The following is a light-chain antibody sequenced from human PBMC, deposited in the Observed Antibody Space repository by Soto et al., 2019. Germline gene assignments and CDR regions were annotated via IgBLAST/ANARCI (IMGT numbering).Light chain of an antibody. Sequence: QSVLTQPASVSGSPGQSITISCTGTSSDVGGSDYVSWYRQHPGEAPQLIIYEVSYRPSGVSNRFSGSKSGNTASLTISGLQADDEADYYCNSYTNDITQVFGGGTKVTVL. CDR1: SSDVGGSDY. CDR2: EVS. J-gene: IGLJ3*02. V-gene: IGLV2-14*01. CDR3: NSYTNDITQV.